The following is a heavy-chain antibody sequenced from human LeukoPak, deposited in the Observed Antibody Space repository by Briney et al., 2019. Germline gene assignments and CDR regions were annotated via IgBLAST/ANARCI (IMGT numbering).Heavy chain of an antibody. CDR1: GFTVSNNY. V-gene: IGHV3-64D*06. D-gene: IGHD3-9*01. CDR3: VKDYDILTGYFDY. CDR2: ISSNGGST. Sequence: GGSLTLSCAASGFTVSNNYMSWVRQAPGKGLEYVSAISSNGGSTYYADSVKGRFTISRDNSKNTLYLQVSSLRAEDTAVYYCVKDYDILTGYFDYWGQGTLVTVSS. J-gene: IGHJ4*02.